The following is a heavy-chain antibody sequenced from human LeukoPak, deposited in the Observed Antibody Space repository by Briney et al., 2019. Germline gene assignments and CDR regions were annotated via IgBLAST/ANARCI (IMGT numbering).Heavy chain of an antibody. CDR1: GFTFSSYA. CDR3: ARSGIVGTTHSPYYFDY. Sequence: AGGSLRLSCAASGFTFSSYAMSWVRQAPGKGLEWVSAISGSGGSTYYADSVKGRFTISRDNSKNTLYLQMNSLRVEDTAVYYCARSGIVGTTHSPYYFDYWGQGTLVTVSS. CDR2: ISGSGGST. J-gene: IGHJ4*02. D-gene: IGHD1-26*01. V-gene: IGHV3-23*01.